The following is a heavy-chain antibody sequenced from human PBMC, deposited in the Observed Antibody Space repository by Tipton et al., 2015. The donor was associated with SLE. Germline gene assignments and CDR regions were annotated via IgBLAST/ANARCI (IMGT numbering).Heavy chain of an antibody. CDR2: INPNSGGT. CDR3: ARSVQGSNWYFDL. D-gene: IGHD6-6*01. CDR1: GYTFTGYY. V-gene: IGHV1-2*02. J-gene: IGHJ2*01. Sequence: QVQLVQSGAEVKKPGASVKVSCKASGYTFTGYYMHWVRQAPGQGLEWMGWINPNSGGTNYAQKFQGRVTMTRDTSISTAYMELSRLRSDDSPVYYCARSVQGSNWYFDLWCRGTLVTVSS.